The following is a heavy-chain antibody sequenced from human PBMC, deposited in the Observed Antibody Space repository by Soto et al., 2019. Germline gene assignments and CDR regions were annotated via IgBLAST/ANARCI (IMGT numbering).Heavy chain of an antibody. CDR2: IYNSGSA. Sequence: QVHLQESGPGLVKPSETLSLTCIVSGDSIDSYYWNWIRQSPGRGLEWIGYIYNSGSAIYNPSLKSRVTLSVDTSKNQFSLKLRSVTAADTAVYFCSRLRYGGYFDYRGQGRPVAVSS. V-gene: IGHV4-59*08. J-gene: IGHJ4*02. D-gene: IGHD3-16*02. CDR1: GDSIDSYY. CDR3: SRLRYGGYFDY.